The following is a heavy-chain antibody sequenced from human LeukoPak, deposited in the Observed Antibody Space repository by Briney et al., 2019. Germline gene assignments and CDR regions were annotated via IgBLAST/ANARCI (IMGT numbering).Heavy chain of an antibody. J-gene: IGHJ4*02. CDR1: GGSISSGGYY. CDR2: IYYSGST. CDR3: ARNRLWLQSDFDY. Sequence: SETLSLTCTVSGGSISSGGYYWSWIRQHPGKGLEWIGYIYYSGSTYYNPSLKSRVTISVDTSKNQFSLKLSSVTAADTAVYYCARNRLWLQSDFDYWGQGTLVTVSS. V-gene: IGHV4-31*03. D-gene: IGHD5-24*01.